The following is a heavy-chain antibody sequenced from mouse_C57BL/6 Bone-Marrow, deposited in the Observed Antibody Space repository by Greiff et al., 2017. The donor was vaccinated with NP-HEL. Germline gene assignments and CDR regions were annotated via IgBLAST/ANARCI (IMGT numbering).Heavy chain of an antibody. Sequence: VQLKESGPVLVKPGASVKMSCKASGYTFTDYYMNWVKRSHGKSLEWIGVINPYNGGTSHNQKFKGKATLTVDKSSSTAYMELNSLTSEDSAVYYCAIYGSSSFDVWGTGTTVTVSS. CDR2: INPYNGGT. CDR3: AIYGSSSFDV. J-gene: IGHJ1*03. CDR1: GYTFTDYY. D-gene: IGHD1-1*01. V-gene: IGHV1-19*01.